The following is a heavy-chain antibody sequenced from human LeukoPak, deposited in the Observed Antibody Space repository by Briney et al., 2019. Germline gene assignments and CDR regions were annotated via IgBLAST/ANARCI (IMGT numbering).Heavy chain of an antibody. CDR3: ARAGYSGSDFSV. Sequence: SETLSLTCTVSGGSISSYYWSWIRQPPGKGLEWIGCIYYSGSTNYNPSLKSRVTISVDTSKNQFSLKLSSVTAADTAVYYCARAGYSGSDFSVWGKGSTVTVSS. J-gene: IGHJ6*04. V-gene: IGHV4-59*01. D-gene: IGHD5-12*01. CDR2: IYYSGST. CDR1: GGSISSYY.